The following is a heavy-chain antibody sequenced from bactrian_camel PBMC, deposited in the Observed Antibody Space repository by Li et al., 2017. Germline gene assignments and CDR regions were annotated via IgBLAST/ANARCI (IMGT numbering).Heavy chain of an antibody. CDR3: AADKGRPPPDGLSCLMSAFGY. CDR2: INSGGGIT. CDR1: GFTFSRYA. V-gene: IGHV3S31*01. Sequence: VQLVESGGGSVQPGGSLRLSCAASGFTFSRYAMSWVRQAPGKSLEWVSGINSGGGITSYADSVKGRFTISRDNAKNTLYLQMNSLEPEDTATYTCAADKGRPPPDGLSCLMSAFGYWGQGTQVTVS. D-gene: IGHD6*01. J-gene: IGHJ6*01.